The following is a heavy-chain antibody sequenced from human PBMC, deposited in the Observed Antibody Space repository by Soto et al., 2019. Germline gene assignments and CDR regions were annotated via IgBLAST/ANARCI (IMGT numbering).Heavy chain of an antibody. CDR2: IYHSGST. J-gene: IGHJ6*02. CDR3: ARVPGRAGRSWYEGEYYYYYGMDV. CDR1: GGSISSSNW. D-gene: IGHD6-13*01. V-gene: IGHV4-4*02. Sequence: SETLSLTCAVSGGSISSSNWWSWVRQLPGKGLEWIGEIYHSGSTNYNPSLKSRVTISVDKSKNQFSLKLSSVTAADTAVYYCARVPGRAGRSWYEGEYYYYYGMDVWGQGTTVTVSS.